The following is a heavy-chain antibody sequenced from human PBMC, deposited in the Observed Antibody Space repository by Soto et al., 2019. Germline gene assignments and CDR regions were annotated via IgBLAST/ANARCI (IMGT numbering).Heavy chain of an antibody. Sequence: EVQLLESGGGLVQPGGSLRLSCAASGFTFSHYAMSWVRQAPGKGLEWVSAVSGTSGDTYYAGSVRGRFTVSRDNSKNTLFLQMNSLRVEDTAKYYCAKSLITFVGVVGPAPLFALWGQGTLVTVSS. CDR1: GFTFSHYA. CDR2: VSGTSGDT. CDR3: AKSLITFVGVVGPAPLFAL. D-gene: IGHD3-16*02. V-gene: IGHV3-23*01. J-gene: IGHJ4*02.